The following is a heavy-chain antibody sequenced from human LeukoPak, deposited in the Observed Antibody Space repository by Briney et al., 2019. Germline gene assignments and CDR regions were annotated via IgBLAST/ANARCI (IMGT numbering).Heavy chain of an antibody. V-gene: IGHV1-2*02. Sequence: ASVKVSCKASGYTFTGYYMHWVRQAPGQGLEWMGWINPNSGGTNYAQKFQGRVTMTRDTSISTAYMELSRLRSDDTAVYYCASDHLSIAATGTRYWGQGTLVTLSS. CDR3: ASDHLSIAATGTRY. CDR2: INPNSGGT. D-gene: IGHD6-13*01. J-gene: IGHJ4*02. CDR1: GYTFTGYY.